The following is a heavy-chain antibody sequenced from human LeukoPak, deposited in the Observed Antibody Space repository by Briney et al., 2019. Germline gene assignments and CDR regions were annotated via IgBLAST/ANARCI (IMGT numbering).Heavy chain of an antibody. CDR2: INPNSGGT. CDR1: GYTFADYY. J-gene: IGHJ6*03. V-gene: IGHV1-2*02. CDR3: ARDHASGYYYMDV. D-gene: IGHD3-16*01. Sequence: LRASVKVSCKASGYTFADYYIHWVRQAPGQGLEWMGWINPNSGGTNYAQKFQGRVTMTRDTSISTAYMELSRLRSDDTGVYYCARDHASGYYYMDVWGKGTTVTVSS.